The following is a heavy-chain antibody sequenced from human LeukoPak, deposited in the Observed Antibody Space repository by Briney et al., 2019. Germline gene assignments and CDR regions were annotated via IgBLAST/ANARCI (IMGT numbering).Heavy chain of an antibody. D-gene: IGHD2-15*01. CDR3: ASILRYCSGGSCYGPFDY. CDR1: GFTFSSYA. V-gene: IGHV3-30-3*01. J-gene: IGHJ4*02. Sequence: GGSLRLSCAASGFTFSSYAMHWVRQAPGKGLEWVAVISYDGSNKYYADSVKGRFTISRDNSKNTLYLQMNSLRAEDTAVYYCASILRYCSGGSCYGPFDYWGQGTLVTVSS. CDR2: ISYDGSNK.